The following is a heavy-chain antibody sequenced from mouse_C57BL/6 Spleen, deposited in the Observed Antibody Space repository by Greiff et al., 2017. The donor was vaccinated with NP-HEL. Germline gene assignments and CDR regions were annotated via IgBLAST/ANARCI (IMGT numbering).Heavy chain of an antibody. CDR1: GYTFTDYY. V-gene: IGHV1-26*01. J-gene: IGHJ2*01. D-gene: IGHD1-1*01. CDR2: INPNNGGT. CDR3: ARWDHYYGSSSDY. Sequence: VQLQQSGPELVKPGASVKISCKASGYTFTDYYMNWVKQSHGKSLEWIGDINPNNGGTSYNQKFKGKATLTVDKSSSTAYMELRSLTSEDSAVYYCARWDHYYGSSSDYWGQGTTLTVSS.